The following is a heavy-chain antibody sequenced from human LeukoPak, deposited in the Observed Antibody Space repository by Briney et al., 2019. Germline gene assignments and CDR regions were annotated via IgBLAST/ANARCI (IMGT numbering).Heavy chain of an antibody. V-gene: IGHV3-30*02. Sequence: GGSLRLSCAVSGFTFSAYGMHWVRQAPGKGLEWVAFIRYDGSNKYYADSVKGRFTISRDNSKNTVYLQMNSQRPEDTAMYHCAKEYSGSFEYWGQGTLVIVS. D-gene: IGHD1-26*01. CDR3: AKEYSGSFEY. J-gene: IGHJ4*02. CDR2: IRYDGSNK. CDR1: GFTFSAYG.